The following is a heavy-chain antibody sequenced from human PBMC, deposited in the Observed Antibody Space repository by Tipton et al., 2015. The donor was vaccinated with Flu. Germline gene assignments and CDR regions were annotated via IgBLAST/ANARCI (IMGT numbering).Heavy chain of an antibody. V-gene: IGHV4-34*01. CDR2: INHSGST. CDR3: ARDQGRGWNYVDY. D-gene: IGHD6-19*01. Sequence: TLSLTCAVYGGSFRDYYWNWIRQPPGEGLEWIGEINHSGSTNYNPSLKSRVTISVDTSKNQFSLKLSSVTAADTAVYYCARDQGRGWNYVDYWGQGTLVTVSS. J-gene: IGHJ4*02. CDR1: GGSFRDYY.